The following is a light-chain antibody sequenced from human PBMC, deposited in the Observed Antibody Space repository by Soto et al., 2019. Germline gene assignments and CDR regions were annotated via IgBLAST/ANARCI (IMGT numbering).Light chain of an antibody. V-gene: IGLV1-40*01. Sequence: SVVAQPPPVSGAPGETGTISCTGRRPQNGAGYYIHWCQFLPGTAPKLLLYSFNKRPSGIPDRFSGSKPGTSASLAITGLQPEDEADYYCQSYDDSLSGSGVFGTGTKVTVL. CDR3: QSYDDSLSGSGV. CDR2: SFN. J-gene: IGLJ1*01. CDR1: RPQNGAGYY.